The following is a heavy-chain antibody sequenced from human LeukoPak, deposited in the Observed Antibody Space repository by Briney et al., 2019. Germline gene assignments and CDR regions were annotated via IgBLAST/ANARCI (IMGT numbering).Heavy chain of an antibody. J-gene: IGHJ5*02. CDR3: AGHGKMATPGTRGNWFNP. V-gene: IGHV5-51*01. D-gene: IGHD6-13*01. CDR2: IYPGDSDT. CDR1: GYSFTNYW. Sequence: GESLKISCKGSGYSFTNYWIAWVRQMPGKALECMGIIYPGDSDTRYNPSFQGQVTISADKSITTAYLQWSSLKPSDTAVYYCAGHGKMATPGTRGNWFNPWGQGTLVPSPQ.